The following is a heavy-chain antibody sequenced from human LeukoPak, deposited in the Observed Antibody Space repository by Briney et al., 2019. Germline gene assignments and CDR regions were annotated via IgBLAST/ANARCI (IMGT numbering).Heavy chain of an antibody. CDR1: GGSISSYH. V-gene: IGHV4-59*01. D-gene: IGHD4-17*01. CDR3: ARDTALDY. CDR2: IYYTGST. Sequence: SETLSLTCTVSGGSISSYHWSWIRQPPGKGLEWIGYIYYTGSTSYNPSLKSRVTISVDTSKNQFSLKLSSVTAADTAVYYCARDTALDYWGQGTLVTVSS. J-gene: IGHJ4*02.